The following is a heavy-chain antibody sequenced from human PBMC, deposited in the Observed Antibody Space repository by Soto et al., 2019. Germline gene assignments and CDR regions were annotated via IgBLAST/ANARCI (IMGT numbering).Heavy chain of an antibody. Sequence: SETLSLTCTVSGGSISSSSYYWGWIRQPPGKGLEWIGYIYYSGSTNYNPSLKSRVTISVDTSKNQFSLKLSSVTAADTSVYYCARLKVVVVAATAFDIWGQGTMVTVSS. CDR2: IYYSGST. D-gene: IGHD2-15*01. CDR3: ARLKVVVVAATAFDI. V-gene: IGHV4-61*05. CDR1: GGSISSSSYY. J-gene: IGHJ3*02.